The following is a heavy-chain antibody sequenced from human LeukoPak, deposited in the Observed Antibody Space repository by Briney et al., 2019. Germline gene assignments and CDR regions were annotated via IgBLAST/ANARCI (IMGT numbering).Heavy chain of an antibody. J-gene: IGHJ4*02. CDR3: TKDSPYCSGASCSTFDY. Sequence: PGGSLRLSCAASGFTFSNNKMHWVRQAPGKGLEWVTVISYDGSKKYYADSVKGRFTVSRDNSKNTLYLQMNSLRAEDTAVYYCTKDSPYCSGASCSTFDYWGQGTLVTVSS. D-gene: IGHD2-15*01. V-gene: IGHV3-30*04. CDR1: GFTFSNNK. CDR2: ISYDGSKK.